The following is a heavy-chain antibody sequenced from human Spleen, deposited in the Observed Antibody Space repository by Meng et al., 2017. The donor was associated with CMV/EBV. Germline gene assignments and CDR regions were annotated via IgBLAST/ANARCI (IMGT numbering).Heavy chain of an antibody. CDR1: GGSFSGYY. CDR2: INHSGST. V-gene: IGHV4-34*01. D-gene: IGHD2-21*02. CDR3: ATAVVTAYDY. J-gene: IGHJ4*02. Sequence: QVQLQQWGAGLLKPSAPLSLTCAVYGGSFSGYYWSWIRQPPGKGLEWIGEINHSGSTNYNPSLKSRVTISVDTSKNQFSLKLSSVTAADTAVYYCATAVVTAYDYWGQGTLVTVSS.